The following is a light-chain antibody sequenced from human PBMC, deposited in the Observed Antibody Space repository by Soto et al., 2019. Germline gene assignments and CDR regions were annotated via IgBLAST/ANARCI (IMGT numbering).Light chain of an antibody. V-gene: IGKV1-12*01. J-gene: IGKJ2*01. CDR2: DAS. Sequence: DIQMTQSQSSVSASVGDRVTITCRASQGIRNSLAWYQQKAGKAPELLIYDASSLQTGLPSRFSGSGSETDFTLTISSLQPEDLATYYCQQSFSFPYTFGQGTKLEIK. CDR3: QQSFSFPYT. CDR1: QGIRNS.